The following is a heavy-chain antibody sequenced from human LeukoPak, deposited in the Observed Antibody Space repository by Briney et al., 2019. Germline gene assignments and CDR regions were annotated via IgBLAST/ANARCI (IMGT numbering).Heavy chain of an antibody. Sequence: GGSLRLSCAASGISVSSNYMSWVRQAPGKGLEWVSVLYSGGSMYYADSVKGRFTISRDNSKNTLYLQTNSLRAEDTAVYYCARGGGYGQDFDYWGQGTLVTVSS. D-gene: IGHD5-12*01. CDR1: GISVSSNY. CDR2: LYSGGSM. V-gene: IGHV3-53*01. J-gene: IGHJ4*02. CDR3: ARGGGYGQDFDY.